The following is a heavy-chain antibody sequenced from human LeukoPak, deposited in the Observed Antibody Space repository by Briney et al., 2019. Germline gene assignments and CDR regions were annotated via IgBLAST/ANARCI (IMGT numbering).Heavy chain of an antibody. CDR1: GGSFSGYY. CDR3: ASGSSVTGYFDY. D-gene: IGHD6-25*01. CDR2: INHSGST. V-gene: IGHV4-34*01. J-gene: IGHJ4*02. Sequence: PSETLSLTCAVYGGSFSGYYWSWIRQPPGKGLEWIGEINHSGSTYYNPSLKSRVTISVDTSKNQFSLKLSSVTAADTAVYYCASGSSVTGYFDYWGQGTLVTVSS.